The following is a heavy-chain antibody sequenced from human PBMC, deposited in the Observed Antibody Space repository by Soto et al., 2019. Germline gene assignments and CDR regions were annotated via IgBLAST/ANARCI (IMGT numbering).Heavy chain of an antibody. CDR2: ITFRGDNT. V-gene: IGHV3-23*01. CDR3: AKLGTMGVFDN. J-gene: IGHJ4*02. D-gene: IGHD1-26*01. CDR1: GFTFSSYA. Sequence: EVQLLESGGGLVPPGGSLRLSCAASGFTFSSYAMSWVRQAPGKGLEWLAGITFRGDNTYYADSVKGRFTLSRDNSRNRLDLQMNILKVDDTALYYCAKLGTMGVFDNWGQGTLLTVSS.